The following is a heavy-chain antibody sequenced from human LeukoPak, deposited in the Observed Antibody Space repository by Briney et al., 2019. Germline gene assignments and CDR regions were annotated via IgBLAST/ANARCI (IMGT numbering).Heavy chain of an antibody. CDR3: AKSYPNKYYYDSSGYYNLYYFDY. D-gene: IGHD3-22*01. CDR2: ISGSGGST. CDR1: GFTFSSYA. V-gene: IGHV3-23*01. J-gene: IGHJ4*02. Sequence: AGGSLRLSCAASGFTFSSYAMSWVRQAPGKGLEWVSAISGSGGSTYYADSVKGRFTISRDNSKNTLYLQMNSLRAEDTAVYYCAKSYPNKYYYDSSGYYNLYYFDYWGQGTLVTASS.